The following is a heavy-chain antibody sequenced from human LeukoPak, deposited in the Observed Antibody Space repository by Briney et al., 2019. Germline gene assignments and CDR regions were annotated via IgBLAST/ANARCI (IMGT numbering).Heavy chain of an antibody. J-gene: IGHJ5*02. V-gene: IGHV3-74*01. CDR2: INSDGTST. D-gene: IGHD4-17*01. CDR3: AREVSGDSWYNWFDP. CDR1: GFTFSSYW. Sequence: PGGSLRLSCAASGFTFSSYWMHWVRQVPGKGLVWVSRINSDGTSTRYADSVKGRFTISRDNAKNTLYLQMNSLRVEDTAVYYCAREVSGDSWYNWFDPWGQGTLVTASS.